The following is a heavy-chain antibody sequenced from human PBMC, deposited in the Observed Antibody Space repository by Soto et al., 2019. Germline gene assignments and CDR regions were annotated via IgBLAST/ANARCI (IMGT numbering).Heavy chain of an antibody. D-gene: IGHD2-8*01. CDR3: ARGGGYCTPTSCAIDS. J-gene: IGHJ4*02. V-gene: IGHV3-23*01. CDR1: RFDFSSYE. CDR2: VSLTGDRT. Sequence: GGSLRLSCVASRFDFSSYEMSWVRQAGGKGLEWVSRVSLTGDRTNYAGSVKGRFTVSRDNFKNALYLEMDSLRPDDTAIYYCARGGGYCTPTSCAIDSWGRGTPVTVSS.